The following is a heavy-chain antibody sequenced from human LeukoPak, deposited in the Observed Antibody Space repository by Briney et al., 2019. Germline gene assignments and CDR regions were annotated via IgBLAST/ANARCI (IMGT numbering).Heavy chain of an antibody. Sequence: GRSLRLSSAASGXPFSRYGMHWVRQAPGKGLEWVGFIRYVGGNKYYADSARGRITVSRDNSTNTLYLQMISLRAEDTAVYYCTKGRAYSNAFDFWGQGTLVTVSS. CDR1: GXPFSRYG. CDR2: IRYVGGNK. CDR3: TKGRAYSNAFDF. V-gene: IGHV3-30*02. J-gene: IGHJ4*02. D-gene: IGHD4-11*01.